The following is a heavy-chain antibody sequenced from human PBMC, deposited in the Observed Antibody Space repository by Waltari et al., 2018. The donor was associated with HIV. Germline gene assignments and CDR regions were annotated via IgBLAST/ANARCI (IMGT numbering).Heavy chain of an antibody. CDR2: ISSSSSYI. J-gene: IGHJ1*01. CDR1: GFTFSSYT. D-gene: IGHD4-17*01. CDR3: ARDLDGDYVAYFQH. Sequence: EVQLVVSGGGLVKPGGSLRLSCAASGFTFSSYTMNWVRQAPGKGLEWVSSISSSSSYIYYADSVKGRFTISRDNAKNSLYLQMNSLRAEDTAVYYCARDLDGDYVAYFQHWGQGTLVTVSS. V-gene: IGHV3-21*01.